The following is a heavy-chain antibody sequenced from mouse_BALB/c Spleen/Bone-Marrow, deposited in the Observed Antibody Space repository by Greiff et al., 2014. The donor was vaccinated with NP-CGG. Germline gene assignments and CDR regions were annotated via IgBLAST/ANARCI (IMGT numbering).Heavy chain of an antibody. Sequence: EVKLQESGAELVKPGASVKLSCTASGFNIKDTYIHWVKQRPEQGLEWIGRIDPANGNTKYDPKFQGKATITADTSSNTAHLHLSSLTSEDTAVYYCANDWFAYWGQGTLVTVSA. V-gene: IGHV14-3*02. CDR2: IDPANGNT. CDR3: ANDWFAY. J-gene: IGHJ3*01. D-gene: IGHD2-3*01. CDR1: GFNIKDTY.